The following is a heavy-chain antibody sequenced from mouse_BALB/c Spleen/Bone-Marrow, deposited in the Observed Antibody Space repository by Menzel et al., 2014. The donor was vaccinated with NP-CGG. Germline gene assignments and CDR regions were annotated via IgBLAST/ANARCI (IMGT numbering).Heavy chain of an antibody. Sequence: QVKLQQSGADLVKPGASVKLSCKASGYTFTSYWMHWVKQRPGQGLEWIGEIDPSDSYTNYNQKFKGKATLTADKSSSTAYMQLSSLTSEDSAVYYCARGLYGDSVYWGQGTTLTVSS. D-gene: IGHD2-13*01. V-gene: IGHV1-69*02. CDR1: GYTFTSYW. CDR2: IDPSDSYT. CDR3: ARGLYGDSVY. J-gene: IGHJ2*01.